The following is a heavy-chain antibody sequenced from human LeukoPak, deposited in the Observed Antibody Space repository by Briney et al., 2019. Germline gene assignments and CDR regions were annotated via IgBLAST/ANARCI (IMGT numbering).Heavy chain of an antibody. Sequence: ASVKVSCKASGGTFSSYAISWVRQAPGQGLEWMGRIIPILGIANYAQKFQGRVTITADKSTSTAYMELSSLRSEDTAVYYCARVPGGSYFGAFDIWGQGTMVTVSS. V-gene: IGHV1-69*04. CDR1: GGTFSSYA. CDR2: IIPILGIA. CDR3: ARVPGGSYFGAFDI. J-gene: IGHJ3*02. D-gene: IGHD1-26*01.